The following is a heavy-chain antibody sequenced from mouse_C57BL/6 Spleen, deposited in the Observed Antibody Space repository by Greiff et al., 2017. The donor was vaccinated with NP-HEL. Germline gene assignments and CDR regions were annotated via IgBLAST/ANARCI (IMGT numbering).Heavy chain of an antibody. CDR3: ARDRRDGLLHAMDY. CDR1: GFTFSDYY. Sequence: EVHLVESEGGLVQPGSSMKLSCTASGFTFSDYYMAWVRQVPEKGLEWVANINYDGSSTYYLDSLKSRFIISRDNAKNILYLQMSSLKSEDTATYYCARDRRDGLLHAMDYWGQGTSVTVSS. V-gene: IGHV5-16*01. CDR2: INYDGSST. J-gene: IGHJ4*01. D-gene: IGHD2-3*01.